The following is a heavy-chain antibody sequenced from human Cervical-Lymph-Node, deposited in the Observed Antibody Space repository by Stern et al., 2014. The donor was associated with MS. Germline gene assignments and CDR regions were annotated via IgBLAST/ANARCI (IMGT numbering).Heavy chain of an antibody. Sequence: VQLVESGGGVVQPGGSLRLSCVVSGFTFSNHAMHWVRQAPGKGLEWVPVISYDGRNEYYTDSVQGRFTVSRDHSKNTLYLQMTSLRPDDTAVYYCARATSTTTVTTPYYGLDVWGQGTTVTVSS. J-gene: IGHJ6*02. D-gene: IGHD4-17*01. V-gene: IGHV3-30*04. CDR2: ISYDGRNE. CDR1: GFTFSNHA. CDR3: ARATSTTTVTTPYYGLDV.